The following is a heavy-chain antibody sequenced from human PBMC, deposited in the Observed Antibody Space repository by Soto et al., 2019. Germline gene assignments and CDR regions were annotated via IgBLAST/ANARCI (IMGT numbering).Heavy chain of an antibody. V-gene: IGHV3-73*01. CDR3: TTRDSDV. CDR1: GFTFSDST. J-gene: IGHJ6*02. Sequence: PGGSLRLSCAASGFTFSDSTIHWVRQASGKGLEWVALIRTKVNSYATVYAASVRGRFTISRDDSKNTAYLQMSSLRSEDTAMYYCTTRDSDVWSQGTTVTVSS. CDR2: IRTKVNSYAT.